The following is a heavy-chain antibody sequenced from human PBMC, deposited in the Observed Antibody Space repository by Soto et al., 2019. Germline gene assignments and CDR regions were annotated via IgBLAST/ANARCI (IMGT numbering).Heavy chain of an antibody. D-gene: IGHD5-18*01. CDR1: GFTFSSYW. CDR3: ARVTAMATYYYYYYGMDV. Sequence: PGGSLRLSCAASGFTFSSYWMSWVREAPGRGVEWVANIKQDGSEKYYVDSVKGRFTISRDNAKNSLYLQMNSLRAEDTAVYYCARVTAMATYYYYYYGMDVWGQGTTVTVSS. CDR2: IKQDGSEK. J-gene: IGHJ6*02. V-gene: IGHV3-7*03.